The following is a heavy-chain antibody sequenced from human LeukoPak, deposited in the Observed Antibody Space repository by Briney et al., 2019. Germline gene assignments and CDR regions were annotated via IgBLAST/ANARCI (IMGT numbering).Heavy chain of an antibody. V-gene: IGHV1-69*01. D-gene: IGHD3-22*01. CDR1: GGTFSSYA. CDR3: ARGSYYDSEIDY. CDR2: IIPIFGTA. Sequence: SVKVSCKASGGTFSSYATSWVRQAPGQGLEWMGGIIPIFGTANYAQKFQGRVTITADESTSTAYMELSSLRSEDTAVYYCARGSYYDSEIDYWGQGTLVTVSS. J-gene: IGHJ4*02.